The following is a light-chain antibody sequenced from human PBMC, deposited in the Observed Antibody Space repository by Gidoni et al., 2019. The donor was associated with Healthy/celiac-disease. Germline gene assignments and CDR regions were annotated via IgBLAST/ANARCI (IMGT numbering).Light chain of an antibody. CDR3: QQSYSTPIT. CDR1: QSISSY. Sequence: DIQMTQSPSSLSASVGDRVTITCRASQSISSYLNGYQQKPGKAPKLLIYAASSLQSGVPSRFSGSGSGTDFTLTISSLQPEDFATYYCQQSYSTPITFXQXTRLEIK. J-gene: IGKJ5*01. V-gene: IGKV1-39*01. CDR2: AAS.